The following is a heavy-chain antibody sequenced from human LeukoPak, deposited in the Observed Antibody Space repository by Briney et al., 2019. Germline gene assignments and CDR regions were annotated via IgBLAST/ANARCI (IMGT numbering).Heavy chain of an antibody. D-gene: IGHD2-15*01. J-gene: IGHJ4*02. V-gene: IGHV1-8*01. CDR3: ARGLQRYCSGGSCYIY. Sequence: ASVKVSCKASGYTFTNYDINWVRQATGQGLEWMGWMNPNSGNTGYAQKFQGRVTMTRNTSISTAYMELSSLRSEDTAVYYCARGLQRYCSGGSCYIYWGQGTLVTVSS. CDR1: GYTFTNYD. CDR2: MNPNSGNT.